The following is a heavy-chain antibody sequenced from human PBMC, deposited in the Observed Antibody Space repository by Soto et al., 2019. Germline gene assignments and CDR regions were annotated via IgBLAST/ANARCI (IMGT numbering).Heavy chain of an antibody. V-gene: IGHV3-33*01. CDR2: IWYDGSNK. CDR3: ARDLSGDYGALDT. Sequence: SVIRSCAPSVFPCSVYVMHWARHAPGKGLEWVAVIWYDGSNKVYADSVKGRFTISRDNSKNTLYLQMNSLRAEDTAVYYCARDLSGDYGALDTWGQGKMVTVS. J-gene: IGHJ3*02. D-gene: IGHD4-17*01. CDR1: VFPCSVYV.